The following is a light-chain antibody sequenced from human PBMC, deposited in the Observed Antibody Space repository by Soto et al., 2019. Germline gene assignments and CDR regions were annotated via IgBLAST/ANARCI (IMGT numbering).Light chain of an antibody. CDR2: DAS. CDR3: QQRANWPPIT. Sequence: EIVFTQSPATLALSPGERATLSCRASQSVGNYLAWYQQKPGQAPRLLIYDASNRATGIPARFSGSGSGTDFTLTISSLESEDFAVYYCQQRANWPPITFGQGTRLEIK. CDR1: QSVGNY. V-gene: IGKV3-11*01. J-gene: IGKJ5*01.